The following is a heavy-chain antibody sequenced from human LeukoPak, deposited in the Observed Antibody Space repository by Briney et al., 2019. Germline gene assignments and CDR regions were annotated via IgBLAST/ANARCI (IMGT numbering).Heavy chain of an antibody. CDR2: INGDGSSI. CDR1: GFTINGYW. J-gene: IGHJ4*02. Sequence: GGSLRLSCAASGFTINGYWLHWVRQAPGKGLVWVSHINGDGSSISYADSVKGRFTISRDNSQNTLYLQMNSLRAEDTAMYYCAREIGGGLHYFHSWGQGTPVTVSS. V-gene: IGHV3-74*01. CDR3: AREIGGGLHYFHS. D-gene: IGHD1-26*01.